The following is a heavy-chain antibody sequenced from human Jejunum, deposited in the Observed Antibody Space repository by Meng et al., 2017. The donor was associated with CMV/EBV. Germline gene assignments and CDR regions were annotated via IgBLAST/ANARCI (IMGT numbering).Heavy chain of an antibody. J-gene: IGHJ4*02. CDR3: AKEGSGWTSGDYYGH. Sequence: FPFTSFAWTWIRQEPGKGLEWVSTISSSGDTTYHADSVKGRFTTSRDNSKNTLFLQMDSLRVDDTATYYCAKEGSGWTSGDYYGHWGQGTEVTVSS. CDR2: ISSSGDTT. V-gene: IGHV3-23*01. CDR1: FPFTSFA. D-gene: IGHD6-19*01.